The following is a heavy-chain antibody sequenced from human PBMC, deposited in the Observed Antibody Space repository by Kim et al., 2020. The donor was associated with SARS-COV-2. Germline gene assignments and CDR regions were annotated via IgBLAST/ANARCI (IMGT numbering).Heavy chain of an antibody. CDR1: GGSISSYY. D-gene: IGHD6-6*01. V-gene: IGHV4-59*13. CDR3: ARTFYSSSAGSPISYGMDV. J-gene: IGHJ6*02. Sequence: SETLSLTCTVSGGSISSYYCCWIRQPQGKGMEWIGYIYYSGSTNTYPSLKSRVPISVDTSKNQFSLNLRPVTAPDTAGYYFARTFYSSSAGSPISYGMDVLRQGTTVTVSS. CDR2: IYYSGST.